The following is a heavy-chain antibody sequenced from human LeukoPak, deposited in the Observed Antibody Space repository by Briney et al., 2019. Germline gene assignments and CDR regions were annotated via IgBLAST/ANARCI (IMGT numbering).Heavy chain of an antibody. V-gene: IGHV4-39*01. CDR3: ARRAIAVAGLDY. D-gene: IGHD6-19*01. CDR1: GGSISSSSYY. J-gene: IGHJ4*02. Sequence: SETLSLTCTVSGGSISSSSYYWGWIRQPPGKGLEWIGSIYYSGSTYYNPSLKSRVTISVDTSKNQFSLKLSSVTAAGTAVYYCARRAIAVAGLDYWGQGTLVTVSS. CDR2: IYYSGST.